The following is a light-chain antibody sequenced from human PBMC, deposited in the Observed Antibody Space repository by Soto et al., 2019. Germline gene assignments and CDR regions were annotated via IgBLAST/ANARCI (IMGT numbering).Light chain of an antibody. CDR2: AAS. J-gene: IGKJ1*01. CDR3: QQYNNWPFPSWT. CDR1: QGIRHY. Sequence: AIQMTQSPSSLSASVGDRVTITCRASQGIRHYLGWYQQKPGKAPKLLIYAASSLQSGVPSRFSGSGSGTHFTLTISSLQPEDFAVYYCQQYNNWPFPSWTFGQGTKVEIK. V-gene: IGKV1-6*01.